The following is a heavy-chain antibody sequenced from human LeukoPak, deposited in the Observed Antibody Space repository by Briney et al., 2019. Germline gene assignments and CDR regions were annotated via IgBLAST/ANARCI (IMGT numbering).Heavy chain of an antibody. CDR2: INWNGGST. CDR1: GFTFDDYG. J-gene: IGHJ6*03. D-gene: IGHD1-26*01. Sequence: GGSLRLSCAASGFTFDDYGMSWVRQAPGKGLEWVSGINWNGGSTGYADSVKGRFTISRDNAKNSLCLQMNSLRAEDTALYYCARDGRGSYYDYYYYMDVWGKGTTVTVSS. CDR3: ARDGRGSYYDYYYYMDV. V-gene: IGHV3-20*04.